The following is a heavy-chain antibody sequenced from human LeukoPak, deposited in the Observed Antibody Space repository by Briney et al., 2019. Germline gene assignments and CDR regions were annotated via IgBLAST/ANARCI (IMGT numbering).Heavy chain of an antibody. J-gene: IGHJ4*02. CDR3: AKEPSSSWYLRFFEY. Sequence: GGSLRLSCAASGFSVSSYSMNWVRQAPGKGLEWVAVISDDGSEIYYADSVKGRFTISRDNSKNTVYLQMNSVRTEDTAVYHCAKEPSSSWYLRFFEYWGQGTLVTVSS. D-gene: IGHD3-22*01. V-gene: IGHV3-30*18. CDR1: GFSVSSYS. CDR2: ISDDGSEI.